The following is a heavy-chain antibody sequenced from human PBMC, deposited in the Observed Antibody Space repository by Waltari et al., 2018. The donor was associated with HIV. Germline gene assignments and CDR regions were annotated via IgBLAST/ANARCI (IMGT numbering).Heavy chain of an antibody. CDR2: INPNSGGT. CDR1: GYTFTGYY. CDR3: ARAGGDHGSGSYYPIDY. J-gene: IGHJ4*02. D-gene: IGHD3-10*01. Sequence: QVQLVQSGAEVKKPGASVKVSCKASGYTFTGYYMHWVRQAPGQGLEWMGWINPNSGGTNYAQKFQGWVTMTRDTSISTAYMELSRLRSDDTAVYYCARAGGDHGSGSYYPIDYWGQGTLVTVSS. V-gene: IGHV1-2*04.